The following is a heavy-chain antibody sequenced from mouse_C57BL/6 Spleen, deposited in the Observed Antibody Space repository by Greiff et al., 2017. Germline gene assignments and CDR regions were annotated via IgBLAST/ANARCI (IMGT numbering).Heavy chain of an antibody. J-gene: IGHJ2*01. V-gene: IGHV1-82*01. CDR3: AITTVVATGDY. CDR2: IYPGDGDT. CDR1: GYAFSSSW. Sequence: LVESGPELVKPGASVKISCKASGYAFSSSWMNWVKQRPGKGLEWIGRIYPGDGDTNYNGKFKGKATLTADKSSSTAYMQLSSLTSEDSAVYFCAITTVVATGDYWGQGTTLTVSS. D-gene: IGHD1-1*01.